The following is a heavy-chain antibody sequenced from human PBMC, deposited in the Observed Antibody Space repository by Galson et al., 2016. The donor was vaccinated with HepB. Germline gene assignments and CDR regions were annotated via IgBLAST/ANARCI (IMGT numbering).Heavy chain of an antibody. CDR1: GFTFSHPA. V-gene: IGHV3-23*01. Sequence: SLRLSCAASGFTFSHPALSWVRQAPGEGLGWVSGTTGNALYTHYPDSVKGRFTISRDNSNDTLYLQMDSLRSEDTALYYCVKGDYYGSGTFYVWGQGTLVAVSS. D-gene: IGHD3-10*01. CDR2: TTGNALYT. J-gene: IGHJ4*02. CDR3: VKGDYYGSGTFYV.